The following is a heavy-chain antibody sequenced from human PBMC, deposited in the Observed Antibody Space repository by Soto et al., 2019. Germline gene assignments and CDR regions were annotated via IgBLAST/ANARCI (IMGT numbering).Heavy chain of an antibody. J-gene: IGHJ6*02. V-gene: IGHV3-30-3*01. CDR3: ARDRKSGLRYFDWLLYYYYGMDV. Sequence: GGSLRLSCAASGFTFSSYAMHWVRQAPGKGLEWVAVISYDGSNKYYADSVKGRFTISRDNSKNTLYLQTNSLRAEDTAVHYCARDRKSGLRYFDWLLYYYYGMDVWGQGTTVTVSS. CDR1: GFTFSSYA. D-gene: IGHD3-9*01. CDR2: ISYDGSNK.